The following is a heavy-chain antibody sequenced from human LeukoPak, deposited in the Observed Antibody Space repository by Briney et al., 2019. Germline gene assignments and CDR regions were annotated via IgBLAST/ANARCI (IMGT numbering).Heavy chain of an antibody. CDR1: GFTFSDYY. CDR2: ISSSGSTI. Sequence: GGSLRLSCAASGFTFSDYYMSWIRQAPGKGLEWVSYISSSGSTIYYADSVKGRFTISRDNSKNTLYLQMNSLRAEDTAVYYCAKNDYGDYLPGDYWGQGTLVTVSS. V-gene: IGHV3-11*04. D-gene: IGHD4-17*01. J-gene: IGHJ4*02. CDR3: AKNDYGDYLPGDY.